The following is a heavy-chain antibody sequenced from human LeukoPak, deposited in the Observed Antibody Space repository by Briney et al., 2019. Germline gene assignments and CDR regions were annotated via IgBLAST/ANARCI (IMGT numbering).Heavy chain of an antibody. CDR1: GGSISTYY. J-gene: IGHJ4*02. V-gene: IGHV4-4*07. Sequence: SETLSLTCTVPGGSISTYYWSWIRQPAGKGLEWIGRIYTSGSTNYNPSLKSRVTMSVDTSKNQFSLKLSSVTAADTAVYYCARGYCSSTSCYDDYWGQGTLVTVSS. CDR3: ARGYCSSTSCYDDY. CDR2: IYTSGST. D-gene: IGHD2-2*01.